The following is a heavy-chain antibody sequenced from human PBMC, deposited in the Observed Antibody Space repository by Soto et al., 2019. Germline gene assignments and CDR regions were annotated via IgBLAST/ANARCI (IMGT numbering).Heavy chain of an antibody. CDR2: ISYDGSNK. CDR3: AKAVGQYLFFFNH. CDR1: GFTFSSYA. D-gene: IGHD3-3*01. Sequence: GGSLRLSCAASGFTFSSYAMHWVRQAPGKGLEWVAVISYDGSNKYYADSVKGRFSISKDNSKNTLDLQLNSLRAEDSAVYYCAKAVGQYLFFFNHWGQGTVVTVSS. J-gene: IGHJ1*01. V-gene: IGHV3-30-3*01.